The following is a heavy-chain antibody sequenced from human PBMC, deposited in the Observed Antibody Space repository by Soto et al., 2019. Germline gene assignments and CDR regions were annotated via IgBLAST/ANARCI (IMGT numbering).Heavy chain of an antibody. D-gene: IGHD5-18*01. CDR1: GGSFSGYY. CDR3: AGAALDTAMVYYFDY. CDR2: INHSGST. J-gene: IGHJ4*02. Sequence: SETLSLTCAVYGGSFSGYYWSWIRQPPGKGLEWIGEINHSGSTNYNPSLKSRVTISVDTSKNQFSLKLSSVTAADTAVYYCAGAALDTAMVYYFDYWGQGTLVTVSS. V-gene: IGHV4-34*01.